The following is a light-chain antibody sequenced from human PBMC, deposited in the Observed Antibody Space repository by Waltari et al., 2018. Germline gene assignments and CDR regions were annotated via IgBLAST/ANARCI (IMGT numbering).Light chain of an antibody. V-gene: IGKV1-5*03. J-gene: IGKJ1*01. Sequence: DIQMTQSPSTLSASVGDRVTVTCRASQSLTGPLAWFQQKPGKVPELLIYRASTLKKGVPSRFSGSGSGTEFTLTISSLQPDDFATYYCQQYMTYPWTFGPGTKVEI. CDR2: RAS. CDR1: QSLTGP. CDR3: QQYMTYPWT.